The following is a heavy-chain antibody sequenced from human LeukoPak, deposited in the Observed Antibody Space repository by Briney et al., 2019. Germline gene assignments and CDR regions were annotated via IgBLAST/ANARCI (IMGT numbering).Heavy chain of an antibody. D-gene: IGHD2-15*01. J-gene: IGHJ4*02. V-gene: IGHV4-59*01. Sequence: GSLRLSCAASGFTFSSYSMNWVRQAPGKGLEWIGYIYYSGSTNYNPSLKSRVTISVDTSKNQFSLKLSSVTAADTAVYYCARGVDLFDYWGQGILVTVSS. CDR2: IYYSGST. CDR3: ARGVDLFDY. CDR1: GFTFSSYS.